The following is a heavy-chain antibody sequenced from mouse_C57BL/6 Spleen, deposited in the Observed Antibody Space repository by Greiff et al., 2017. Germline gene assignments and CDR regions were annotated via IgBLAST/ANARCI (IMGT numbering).Heavy chain of an antibody. V-gene: IGHV1-15*01. J-gene: IGHJ2*01. CDR2: IDPETGGT. Sequence: QVQLQQSGAELVRPGASVTLSCKASGSTFTDYEMHWVKQTPVHGLEWIGAIDPETGGTAYNQKFKGKAILTADKSSSTAYMELRSLTSEDSAVYYCTYYGSSYYFDYWGEGTTLTVAS. CDR3: TYYGSSYYFDY. D-gene: IGHD1-1*01. CDR1: GSTFTDYE.